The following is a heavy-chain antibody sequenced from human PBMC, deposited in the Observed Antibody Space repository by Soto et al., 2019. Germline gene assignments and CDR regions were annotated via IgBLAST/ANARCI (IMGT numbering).Heavy chain of an antibody. CDR3: AREAPYKYYYDSSPHFDY. J-gene: IGHJ4*02. CDR1: GFTFSSYS. D-gene: IGHD3-22*01. Sequence: KPGGSLRLSCAASGFTFSSYSMNWVRQAPGKGLEWVSSISRSSSYIYYADSVKGRFTVSRDNAKNSLYLQMNSLRAEDTAVYYCAREAPYKYYYDSSPHFDYWGQGTLVTVSS. V-gene: IGHV3-21*01. CDR2: ISRSSSYI.